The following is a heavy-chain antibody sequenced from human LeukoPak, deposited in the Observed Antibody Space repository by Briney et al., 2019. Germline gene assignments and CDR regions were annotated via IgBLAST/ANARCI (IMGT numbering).Heavy chain of an antibody. CDR3: AMTPSGSYPLYYSDY. V-gene: IGHV3-53*01. J-gene: IGHJ4*02. D-gene: IGHD1-26*01. CDR2: IYSGGST. Sequence: GGSLRLSCAASGFTVSSNYMSWVRQAPGKGLEWVSVIYSGGSTYYADSVKGRFTISRDNSKNTLYLQMNSLRAEDTAVYYCAMTPSGSYPLYYSDYWGQGTLVTVSS. CDR1: GFTVSSNY.